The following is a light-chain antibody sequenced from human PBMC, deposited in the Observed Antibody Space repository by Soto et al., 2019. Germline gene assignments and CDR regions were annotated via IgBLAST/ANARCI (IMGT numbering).Light chain of an antibody. Sequence: DILMTQSPSTLSASVGDRVTITCRASQSISSWLAWYQQKPGKAPKLLIYDASSLESGVPSRFSGSGSGTEFTLTISSLQPDDFATYYCQQYNSYSYIFGQGTKLEIK. CDR1: QSISSW. J-gene: IGKJ2*01. V-gene: IGKV1-5*01. CDR2: DAS. CDR3: QQYNSYSYI.